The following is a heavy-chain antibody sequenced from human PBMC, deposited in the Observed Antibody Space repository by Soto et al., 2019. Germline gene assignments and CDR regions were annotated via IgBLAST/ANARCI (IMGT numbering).Heavy chain of an antibody. J-gene: IGHJ4*02. V-gene: IGHV5-51*01. D-gene: IGHD3-16*01. CDR1: GYSFASHW. CDR3: ARYGGSYWHSLNF. CDR2: IYPGDSDT. Sequence: GESLKISCKGSGYSFASHWVAWVRQMPEKGLEWIGTIYPGDSDTKYSSAFRGHVTISADTSVSTAYLQWRSLEATDSAIYYCARYGGSYWHSLNFWGQEPRVTVS.